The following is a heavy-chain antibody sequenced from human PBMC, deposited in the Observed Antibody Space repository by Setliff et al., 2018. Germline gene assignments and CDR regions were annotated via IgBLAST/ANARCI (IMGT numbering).Heavy chain of an antibody. CDR1: GGSISRSSYY. J-gene: IGHJ5*02. CDR3: ARVLNWFDP. CDR2: IYHSGST. Sequence: SETLSLTCTVSGGSISRSSYYWGWIRQPPGKGLEWIGSIYHSGSTNYNPSLKSRVTISVDTSKNQFSLKLSSVTAADTAVYYCARVLNWFDPWGQGTLVTVSS. D-gene: IGHD1-26*01. V-gene: IGHV4-39*07.